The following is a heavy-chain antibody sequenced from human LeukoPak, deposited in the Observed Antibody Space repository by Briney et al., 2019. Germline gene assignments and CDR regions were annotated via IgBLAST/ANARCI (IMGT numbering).Heavy chain of an antibody. CDR2: ISAYNGNT. D-gene: IGHD1-1*01. CDR3: VRDDTTGTTGTFDY. CDR1: GYTFTSYG. J-gene: IGHJ4*02. V-gene: IGHV1-18*01. Sequence: ASVKVSCKASGYTFTSYGISWVRQAPGQGLEWMGWISAYNGNTNYAQKLQGRVTMTTDTSTSTAYMELRSLRSDDTAVYYCVRDDTTGTTGTFDYWGQGTLVTVSS.